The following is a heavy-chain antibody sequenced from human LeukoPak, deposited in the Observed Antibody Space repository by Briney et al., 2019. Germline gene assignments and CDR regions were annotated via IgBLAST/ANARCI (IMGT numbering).Heavy chain of an antibody. CDR3: AKGGVGCSSTSCPRDAFDI. D-gene: IGHD2-2*01. V-gene: IGHV3-23*01. Sequence: PGGSLRLSCAASGFTFSSYGMSWVRQAPGKGLEWVSGISGSGGSTYYADSVKGRLTISRDNSKNTLYLQMNSLRAEDTAVYYCAKGGVGCSSTSCPRDAFDIWGQGTMVTVSS. CDR2: ISGSGGST. J-gene: IGHJ3*02. CDR1: GFTFSSYG.